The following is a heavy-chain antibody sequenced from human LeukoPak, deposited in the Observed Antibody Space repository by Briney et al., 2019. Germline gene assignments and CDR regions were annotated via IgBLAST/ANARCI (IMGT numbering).Heavy chain of an antibody. CDR1: GYSFTRYW. CDR3: ARLPDSASYPFDI. Sequence: GESPKIPCKGSGYSFTRYWIGWVRQMPGKGLEWMGIIYPGDSDTRYSPSFQGQVTISADKSISTAYLQWSSLKASDTAMYYCARLPDSASYPFDIWGQGTMVTVSS. V-gene: IGHV5-51*01. CDR2: IYPGDSDT. J-gene: IGHJ3*02. D-gene: IGHD1-26*01.